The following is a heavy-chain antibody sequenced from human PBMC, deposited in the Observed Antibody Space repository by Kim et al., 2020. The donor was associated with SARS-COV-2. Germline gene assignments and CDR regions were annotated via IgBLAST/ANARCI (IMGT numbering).Heavy chain of an antibody. CDR2: INPSGGST. V-gene: IGHV1-46*01. CDR3: ARDGPGDPRRDYYYGMDV. Sequence: ASVKVSCKASGYTFTSYYMHWVRQAPGQGLEWMGIINPSGGSTSYAQKFQGRVTMTRDTSTSTVYMELSSLRSEDTAVYYCARDGPGDPRRDYYYGMDVWGQGTTVTVSS. D-gene: IGHD7-27*01. J-gene: IGHJ6*02. CDR1: GYTFTSYY.